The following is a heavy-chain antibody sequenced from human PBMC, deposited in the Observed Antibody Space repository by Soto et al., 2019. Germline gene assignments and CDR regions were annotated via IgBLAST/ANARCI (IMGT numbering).Heavy chain of an antibody. J-gene: IGHJ4*02. V-gene: IGHV4-34*01. CDR2: INHSGST. CDR1: GGSFSGYY. D-gene: IGHD3-3*01. Sequence: SETLSLTCAVYGGSFSGYYWSWIRQPPGKGLEWSGEINHSGSTNYNPSLKSRVTISVDTSKNQFSLKLSSVTAADTAVYYCASRARLGVVMIDYWGQGTLVTVSS. CDR3: ASRARLGVVMIDY.